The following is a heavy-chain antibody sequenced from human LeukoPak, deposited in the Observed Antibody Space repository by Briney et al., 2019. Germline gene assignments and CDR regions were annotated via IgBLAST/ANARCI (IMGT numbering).Heavy chain of an antibody. CDR3: AKAPLGRCTGAICYSFDY. D-gene: IGHD2-8*02. CDR2: LCGSDAGT. J-gene: IGHJ4*02. Sequence: GGSLRLSCAASGFTFNKYAMSWVRQAPGKGLEGLSALCGSDAGTYYADSVKGRFTISRDNSKNTLYLQMNSLRAEDAAVYYCAKAPLGRCTGAICYSFDYWGQGTLVTVSS. V-gene: IGHV3-23*01. CDR1: GFTFNKYA.